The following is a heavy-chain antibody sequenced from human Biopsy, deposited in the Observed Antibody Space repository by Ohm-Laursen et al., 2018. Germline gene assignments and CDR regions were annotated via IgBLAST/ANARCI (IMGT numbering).Heavy chain of an antibody. J-gene: IGHJ4*02. CDR3: ATGPKRLTGTSYFES. CDR2: LYTSGDT. D-gene: IGHD1-7*01. CDR1: GGLNSNYY. Sequence: GTLSLTCSVSGGLNSNYYWSWVRQSAGKGLEWIGRLYTSGDTNYNPSLKSRVSVSEDTSRRRFSLRLTSVTAADTAVYYCATGPKRLTGTSYFESWGRGILVTVSS. V-gene: IGHV4-4*07.